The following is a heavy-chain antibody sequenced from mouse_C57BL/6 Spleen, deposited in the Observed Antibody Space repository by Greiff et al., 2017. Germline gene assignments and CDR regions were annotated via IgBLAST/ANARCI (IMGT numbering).Heavy chain of an antibody. CDR2: INPNNGGT. CDR3: AREGIDYDVGYYAMDY. D-gene: IGHD2-4*01. Sequence: EVQLQQSGPELVKPGASVKISCKASGYTFTDYYMNWVKQSHGKSLEWIGDINPNNGGTSYNQKFKGKATLTVDKSSSTAYMELRSLTSEDSAVYYCAREGIDYDVGYYAMDYWGQGTSVTVSS. CDR1: GYTFTDYY. J-gene: IGHJ4*01. V-gene: IGHV1-26*01.